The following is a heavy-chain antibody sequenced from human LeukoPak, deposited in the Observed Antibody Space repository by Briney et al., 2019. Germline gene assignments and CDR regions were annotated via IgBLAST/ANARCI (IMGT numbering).Heavy chain of an antibody. D-gene: IGHD1-26*01. Sequence: SETLSLTCAVYGGSFSGCYWSWIRQPPGKGLEWIGSIYHSGSTYYNPSLKSRVTISVDTSKNQFSLKLSSVTAADTAVYYCARHTYSGSYRRPFYDYWGQGTLVTVSS. CDR2: IYHSGST. V-gene: IGHV4-34*01. J-gene: IGHJ4*02. CDR1: GGSFSGCY. CDR3: ARHTYSGSYRRPFYDY.